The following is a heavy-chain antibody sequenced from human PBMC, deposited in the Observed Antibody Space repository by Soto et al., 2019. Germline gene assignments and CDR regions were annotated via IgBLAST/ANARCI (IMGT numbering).Heavy chain of an antibody. CDR2: ISGSGGST. D-gene: IGHD6-19*01. CDR3: AKAMNFIAVAGTSDY. V-gene: IGHV3-23*01. CDR1: GFTFSSYS. Sequence: GGSLRLSCAASGFTFSSYSMNWVRQAPGKGLEWVSAISGSGGSTYYADSVKGRFTISRDNSKNTLYLQMNSLRAEDTAVYYCAKAMNFIAVAGTSDYWGQGTLVTVSS. J-gene: IGHJ4*02.